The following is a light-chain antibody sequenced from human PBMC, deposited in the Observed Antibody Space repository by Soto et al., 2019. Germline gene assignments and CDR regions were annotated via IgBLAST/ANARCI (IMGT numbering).Light chain of an antibody. CDR2: GAS. J-gene: IGKJ1*01. V-gene: IGKV3-20*01. Sequence: IVLTQSPGTLSLSPGERATLSCLASQSVSSSYLAWYQQKPGQAPRLLIYGASSRATGIPDRFSGSGSGTDFTHTISRLEPEDFAVYYCQQYGSSPRTFGQGTKVDI. CDR3: QQYGSSPRT. CDR1: QSVSSSY.